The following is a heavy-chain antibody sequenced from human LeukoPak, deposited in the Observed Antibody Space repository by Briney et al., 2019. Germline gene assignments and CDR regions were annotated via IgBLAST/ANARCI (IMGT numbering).Heavy chain of an antibody. CDR2: IYYRVTS. CDR3: ARGQKAYFDY. J-gene: IGHJ4*02. CDR1: GDSISTYY. V-gene: IGHV4-59*08. Sequence: SETLSLTCTVSGDSISTYYWSWIRQPPGKGLEWIGYIYYRVTSDYNPSLKSRVTMSVDMSTRQISLKLSSVTAAETAVYYCARGQKAYFDYWGQGTPVTVSS.